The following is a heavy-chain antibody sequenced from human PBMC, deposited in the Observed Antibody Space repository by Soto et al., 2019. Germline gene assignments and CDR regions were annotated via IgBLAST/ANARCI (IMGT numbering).Heavy chain of an antibody. CDR3: ARYFKEGLYCSGGSCGPLPYYYDYMDV. V-gene: IGHV4-34*01. Sequence: QVQLQQWGAGLLKPSETLSLTCAVYGGSFSGYYWSWIRQPPGKGLEWIGEINHSGSTNYNPSLKSRVTISVDTSKNQVALKLSAVTAADTAVYYWARYFKEGLYCSGGSCGPLPYYYDYMDVWGKGTTVTVSS. CDR1: GGSFSGYY. D-gene: IGHD2-15*01. J-gene: IGHJ6*03. CDR2: INHSGST.